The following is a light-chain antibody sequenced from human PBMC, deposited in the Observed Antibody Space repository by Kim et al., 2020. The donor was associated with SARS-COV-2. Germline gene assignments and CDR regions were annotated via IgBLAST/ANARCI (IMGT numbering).Light chain of an antibody. Sequence: VSVVLGQTASVSCGGNNIEKKNVHWYQQKPGQAPVLVIYRDDNRPSGIPERFSGSNSGNMATLTISRAQVGDEADYYCHVWDSSTVVFGGGTQLTVL. V-gene: IGLV3-9*01. CDR2: RDD. J-gene: IGLJ2*01. CDR3: HVWDSSTVV. CDR1: NIEKKN.